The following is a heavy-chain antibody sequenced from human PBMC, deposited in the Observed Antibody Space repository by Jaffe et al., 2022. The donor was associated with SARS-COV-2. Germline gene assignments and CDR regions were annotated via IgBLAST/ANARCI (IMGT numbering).Heavy chain of an antibody. J-gene: IGHJ4*02. CDR3: ARRIGSSWSYYFDY. V-gene: IGHV4-39*01. CDR1: GGSISSSSYY. Sequence: QLQLQESGPGLVKPSETLSLTCTVSGGSISSSSYYWGWIRQPPGKGLEWIGSIYYSGSTYYNPSLKSRVTISVDTSKNQFSLKLSSVTAADTAVYYCARRIGSSWSYYFDYWGQGTLVTVSS. D-gene: IGHD6-13*01. CDR2: IYYSGST.